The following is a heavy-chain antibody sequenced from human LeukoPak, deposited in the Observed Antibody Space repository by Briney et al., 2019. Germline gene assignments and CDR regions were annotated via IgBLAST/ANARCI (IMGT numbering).Heavy chain of an antibody. J-gene: IGHJ6*03. CDR1: GGSISSYY. D-gene: IGHD2-15*01. CDR3: ARSVEGYCSGGSCYSYYYYMDV. V-gene: IGHV4-4*07. CDR2: IYSSGST. Sequence: SETLSLTCTVSGGSISSYYWSWIQQPAGKGLEWIGRIYSSGSTNYNPSFKSRVTMSVDTSKNQFSLKLSSVTAADTAVYYCARSVEGYCSGGSCYSYYYYMDVWGKGTTVTVSS.